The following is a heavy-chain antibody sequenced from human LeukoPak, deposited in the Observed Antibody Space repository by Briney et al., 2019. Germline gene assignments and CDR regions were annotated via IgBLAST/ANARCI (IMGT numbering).Heavy chain of an antibody. J-gene: IGHJ4*02. CDR1: GGSISSYY. CDR2: IYYSGST. Sequence: PSETLSLTCTVSGGSISSYYWSWFRQPPGKGLEWIGYIYYSGSTNYNPSLKSRVTISVDTSKNQFSLKLSSVTAADTAVYYCARGRTIFGVVIMGSYFDYWGQGTLVTVSS. D-gene: IGHD3-3*01. V-gene: IGHV4-59*12. CDR3: ARGRTIFGVVIMGSYFDY.